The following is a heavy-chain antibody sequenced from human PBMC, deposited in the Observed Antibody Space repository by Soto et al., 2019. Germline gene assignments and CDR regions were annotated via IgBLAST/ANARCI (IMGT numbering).Heavy chain of an antibody. D-gene: IGHD6-19*01. J-gene: IGHJ6*02. Sequence: GSLRLSCAASGFTFSSYGMHWVRQAPGKGLEWMAVISYDGSNKYYADSVKGRFTISRDNSKNTLYLQMNSLRAEDTAVYYCAKEVAGTYYYYYGMDVWGQGTTVTVSS. CDR1: GFTFSSYG. CDR3: AKEVAGTYYYYYGMDV. CDR2: ISYDGSNK. V-gene: IGHV3-30*18.